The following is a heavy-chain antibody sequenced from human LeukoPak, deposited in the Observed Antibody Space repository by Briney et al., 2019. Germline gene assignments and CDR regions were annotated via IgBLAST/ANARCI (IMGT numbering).Heavy chain of an antibody. V-gene: IGHV3-23*01. Sequence: GGSLRLSCAASGFSFSSYGMSWVRQAPGKGLEWVSGISGSGGNKYYADSVKGRFTISRDNAKNTLYLQMNSLRAEDTAVYYCAKNRWVRAPFDIWGQGTMVTVSS. D-gene: IGHD3-16*02. CDR2: ISGSGGNK. J-gene: IGHJ3*02. CDR3: AKNRWVRAPFDI. CDR1: GFSFSSYG.